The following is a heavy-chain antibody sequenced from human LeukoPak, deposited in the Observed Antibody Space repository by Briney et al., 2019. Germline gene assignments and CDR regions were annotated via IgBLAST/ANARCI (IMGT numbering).Heavy chain of an antibody. CDR2: INHSGST. V-gene: IGHV4-34*01. D-gene: IGHD4-17*01. CDR3: ARVGVSGALRYYYYGMDV. Sequence: SETLSLTCAVYGGSFSGYYWSWIRQPPGKGLEWIGEINHSGSTNYNPSLKSRVTISVDTSKNQFSLKLSSVTAADTAVYYCARVGVSGALRYYYYGMDVWGQGTTVTVSS. J-gene: IGHJ6*02. CDR1: GGSFSGYY.